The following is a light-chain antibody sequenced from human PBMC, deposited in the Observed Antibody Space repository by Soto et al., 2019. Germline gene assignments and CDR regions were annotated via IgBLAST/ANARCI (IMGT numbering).Light chain of an antibody. CDR1: SSDIGGYNS. Sequence: QLVLTQSPSASGSPGQSVTISCTGTSSDIGGYNSVSWYQQHPGKAPKVMIYDVTKRPSGVPDRFSGSKSGNTASLTVSALQAEDEADYYCSSYTDRKTLVFGTGTKVTVL. V-gene: IGLV2-8*01. J-gene: IGLJ1*01. CDR3: SSYTDRKTLV. CDR2: DVT.